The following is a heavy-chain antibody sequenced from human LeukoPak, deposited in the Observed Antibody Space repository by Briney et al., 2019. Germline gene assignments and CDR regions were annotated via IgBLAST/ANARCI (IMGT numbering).Heavy chain of an antibody. CDR2: ISGYNDNT. J-gene: IGHJ4*02. Sequence: ASVKVSCKASGYILTSYGISWVRQAPGQGLEWMGWISGYNDNTNYAQKLQGRVTMTTDTSTSTAYMELRSLRSEDTAVYYCARAGHCSSTSCYSSIAARRQLPLDYWGQGTLVTVSS. CDR3: ARAGHCSSTSCYSSIAARRQLPLDY. V-gene: IGHV1-18*01. D-gene: IGHD2-2*01. CDR1: GYILTSYG.